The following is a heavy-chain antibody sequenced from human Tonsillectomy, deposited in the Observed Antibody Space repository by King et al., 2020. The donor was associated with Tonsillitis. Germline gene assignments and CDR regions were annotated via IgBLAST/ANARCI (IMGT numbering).Heavy chain of an antibody. CDR3: ARAIIVVVPAAISRWFDP. V-gene: IGHV4-34*01. J-gene: IGHJ5*02. D-gene: IGHD2-2*01. Sequence: QVQLQQWGAGLLKPSETLSLTCAVYGGSFSDYYWSWIRQPPGKGLEWIGEINHSGSTNYNPSLKSRVTISVDTSKNQFSLKLSSVTAAATAVYYCARAIIVVVPAAISRWFDPWGQGTLVTVSS. CDR2: INHSGST. CDR1: GGSFSDYY.